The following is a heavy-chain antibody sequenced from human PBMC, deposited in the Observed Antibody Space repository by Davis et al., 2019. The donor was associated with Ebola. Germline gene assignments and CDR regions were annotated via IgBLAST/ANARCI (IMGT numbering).Heavy chain of an antibody. Sequence: GGSLRLSCAASGFTFSSYGMHWVRQAPGKGLEWVAVISYDGSNKYYADSVKGRFTISRDNSKNTLYLQMNSLKTEDTAVYYCTTGYSSSWYSMARPMDVWGQGTTVTVSS. J-gene: IGHJ6*02. CDR3: TTGYSSSWYSMARPMDV. V-gene: IGHV3-30*03. D-gene: IGHD6-13*01. CDR2: ISYDGSNK. CDR1: GFTFSSYG.